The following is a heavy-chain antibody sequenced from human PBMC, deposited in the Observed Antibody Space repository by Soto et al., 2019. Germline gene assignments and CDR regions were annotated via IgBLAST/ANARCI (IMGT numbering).Heavy chain of an antibody. CDR1: GFTFSSYS. D-gene: IGHD6-6*01. CDR3: ARGESIAARPPTDY. J-gene: IGHJ4*02. Sequence: LRLSCAASGFTFSSYSMNWVRQAPGKGLEWVSSISSSSSYIYYADSVKGRFTISRDNAKNSLYLQMNSLRAEDSAVYYCARGESIAARPPTDYWGQGTLVTVSS. V-gene: IGHV3-21*01. CDR2: ISSSSSYI.